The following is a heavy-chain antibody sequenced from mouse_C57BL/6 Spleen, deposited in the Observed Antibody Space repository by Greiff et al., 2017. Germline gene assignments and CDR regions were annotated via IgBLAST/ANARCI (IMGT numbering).Heavy chain of an antibody. CDR1: GYAFSSSW. Sequence: QVQLQQSGPELVKPGASVKISCKASGYAFSSSWMNWVKQRPGKGLEWIGRIYPGDGGTNYNGKFKGKATLTADKSSSTAYMQLSSLTSEDSAVYFCARSYDYNYFDYWGQGTTLTVSS. D-gene: IGHD2-4*01. V-gene: IGHV1-82*01. CDR3: ARSYDYNYFDY. CDR2: IYPGDGGT. J-gene: IGHJ2*01.